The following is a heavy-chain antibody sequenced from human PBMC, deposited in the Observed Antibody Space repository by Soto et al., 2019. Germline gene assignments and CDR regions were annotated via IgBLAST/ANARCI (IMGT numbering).Heavy chain of an antibody. CDR1: NVSISSSY. D-gene: IGHD2-15*01. CDR2: IYYTGNT. CDR3: AKDPGGRGKFDP. J-gene: IGHJ5*02. Sequence: PSETLSLTCSVSNVSISSSYWSWIRQSPGKGPEWIGWIYYTGNTKYNPSLKSRATISIDTSKNEFSLRLRSVTTADTGIYFGAKDPGGRGKFDPWGQG. V-gene: IGHV4-59*01.